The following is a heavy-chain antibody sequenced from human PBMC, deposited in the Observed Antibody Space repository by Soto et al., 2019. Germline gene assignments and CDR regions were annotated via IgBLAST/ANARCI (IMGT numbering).Heavy chain of an antibody. Sequence: PSETLSLTCTVSGGSISSYYWSWIRQPPGKGLEWIGYIYYSGSTNYNPSLKSRVTISVDTSKNQFSLKLSSVTAADTAVYYCATGYDILTGYNSGIYGMDVWGQGTTVTVSS. CDR2: IYYSGST. J-gene: IGHJ6*02. V-gene: IGHV4-59*08. D-gene: IGHD3-9*01. CDR3: ATGYDILTGYNSGIYGMDV. CDR1: GGSISSYY.